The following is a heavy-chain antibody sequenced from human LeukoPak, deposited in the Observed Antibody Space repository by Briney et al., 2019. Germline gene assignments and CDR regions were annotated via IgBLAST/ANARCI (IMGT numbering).Heavy chain of an antibody. Sequence: SETLSLTCTVSGGSISSYYWSWIRQPPGKGLEWIGYIYYSGSTNYNPSLKSRVTMSVDTSKNQFSLKLSSVTAADTAVYYCARSMYSSSWTETDYWGQGTLVTVSS. D-gene: IGHD6-13*01. V-gene: IGHV4-59*08. CDR1: GGSISSYY. CDR3: ARSMYSSSWTETDY. CDR2: IYYSGST. J-gene: IGHJ4*02.